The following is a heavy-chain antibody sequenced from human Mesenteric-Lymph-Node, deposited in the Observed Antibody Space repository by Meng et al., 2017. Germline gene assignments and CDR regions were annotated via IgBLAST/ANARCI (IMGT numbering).Heavy chain of an antibody. Sequence: GSLKISCAASGFTFSSYSMNWVRQAPGKGLEWVSSISSSSSYIYYADSVKGRFTISRDNAKNSLYLQMNSLRAEDTAVYYCARDLSRYYDFWSGTMVAGYFDYWGQGTLVTVSS. D-gene: IGHD3-3*01. CDR2: ISSSSSYI. V-gene: IGHV3-21*01. J-gene: IGHJ4*02. CDR1: GFTFSSYS. CDR3: ARDLSRYYDFWSGTMVAGYFDY.